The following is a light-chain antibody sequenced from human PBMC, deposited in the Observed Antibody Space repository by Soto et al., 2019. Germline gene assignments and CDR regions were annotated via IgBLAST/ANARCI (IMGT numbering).Light chain of an antibody. Sequence: QSVLTQPASVSGSPGQSITISCTGTSSDVGSYNLVSWYQQHPGKAPKLMIYEGSKRPSGVSNRFSVSKSGNTASLTISGLQAEDEADYYCCSYAGRSTFALVFGGGTKLTVL. V-gene: IGLV2-23*03. J-gene: IGLJ2*01. CDR3: CSYAGRSTFALV. CDR2: EGS. CDR1: SSDVGSYNL.